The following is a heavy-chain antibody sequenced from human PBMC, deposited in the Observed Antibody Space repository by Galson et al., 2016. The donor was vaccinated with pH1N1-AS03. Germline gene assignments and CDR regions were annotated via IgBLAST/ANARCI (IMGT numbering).Heavy chain of an antibody. CDR1: GVSFNNYA. CDR3: ARGQFDYDSSGYYSY. Sequence: SVKVSCKASGVSFNNYAINWLRQAPGQGLEWMGGIIPVFGTPNYAQQFHGRVTIMADNSTTTAYMELSRLRSEDTAVYYCARGQFDYDSSGYYSYWGQGTLVTVSS. D-gene: IGHD3-22*01. V-gene: IGHV1-69*06. J-gene: IGHJ4*02. CDR2: IIPVFGTP.